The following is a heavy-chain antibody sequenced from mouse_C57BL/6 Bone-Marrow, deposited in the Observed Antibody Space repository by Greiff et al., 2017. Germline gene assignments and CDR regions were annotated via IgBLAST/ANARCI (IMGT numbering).Heavy chain of an antibody. J-gene: IGHJ2*01. D-gene: IGHD3-2*02. CDR1: GFTFSSYA. V-gene: IGHV5-4*01. Sequence: EVQLQESGGGLVKPGGSLKLSCAASGFTFSSYAMSWVRQTPEKRLEWVATISDGGSYTYYPDNVKGRFTISRDTAKNNLYLQMSHLKSEDTAMYYCARYGQLRNVGLDYWCQGTTLTVSS. CDR3: ARYGQLRNVGLDY. CDR2: ISDGGSYT.